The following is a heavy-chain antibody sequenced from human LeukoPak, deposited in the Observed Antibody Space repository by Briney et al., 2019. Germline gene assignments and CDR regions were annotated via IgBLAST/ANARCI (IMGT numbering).Heavy chain of an antibody. V-gene: IGHV4-39*01. Sequence: SETLSLTCTVSGGSISSSSYYWGWIRQPPGKGLEWIGSIHYSGSTYYNPSLKSRVTISVHTSKNQFSLKLSSVTAADTAVYYCARLVYGSSSFLTYYFDYWGQGTLVTVSS. D-gene: IGHD3-22*01. J-gene: IGHJ4*02. CDR1: GGSISSSSYY. CDR3: ARLVYGSSSFLTYYFDY. CDR2: IHYSGST.